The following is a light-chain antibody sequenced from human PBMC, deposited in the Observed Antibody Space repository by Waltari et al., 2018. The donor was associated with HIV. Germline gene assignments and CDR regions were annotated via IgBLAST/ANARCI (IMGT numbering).Light chain of an antibody. CDR3: CSYAGSYSYV. V-gene: IGLV2-11*01. J-gene: IGLJ1*01. Sequence: QSALTQPRPVSGSPGQSVTISCTGSSRDGGGYKYVSWYEPHQGKAPKLMIYDVSKRPAGVPDRFSGSKSGNTASLTISGLQAEDEADYYCCSYAGSYSYVVGTGTKVTVL. CDR2: DVS. CDR1: SRDGGGYKY.